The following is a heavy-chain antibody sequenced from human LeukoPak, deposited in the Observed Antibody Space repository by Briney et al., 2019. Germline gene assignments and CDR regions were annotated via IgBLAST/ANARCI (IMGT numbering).Heavy chain of an antibody. J-gene: IGHJ4*02. CDR3: AKEWYGYLDY. CDR2: ISGSGDST. Sequence: GGSLRLSCATSGFPFSSRAISWVRQPPGKGLEWVSLISGSGDSTYYADSVKGRFTISRDSFTNTVYLQMSSLRGDDTAVYYCAKEWYGYLDYWGQGILVTVSS. CDR1: GFPFSSRA. D-gene: IGHD1-14*01. V-gene: IGHV3-23*01.